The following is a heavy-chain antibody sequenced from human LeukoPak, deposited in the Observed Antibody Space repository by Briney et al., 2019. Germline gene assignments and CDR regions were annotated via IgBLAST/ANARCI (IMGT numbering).Heavy chain of an antibody. D-gene: IGHD3-10*01. CDR2: ISYDGSSK. V-gene: IGHV3-30*04. J-gene: IGHJ6*03. Sequence: GGSLRLSCAASGFTFSTYAMHWVRQAPGKGLEWVAVISYDGSSKYYADSVKGRFTISRDNSKNTLYLQMDSLRSDDTAMYYCARTFYYGSGRARYMDVWGKGTTVTVSS. CDR1: GFTFSTYA. CDR3: ARTFYYGSGRARYMDV.